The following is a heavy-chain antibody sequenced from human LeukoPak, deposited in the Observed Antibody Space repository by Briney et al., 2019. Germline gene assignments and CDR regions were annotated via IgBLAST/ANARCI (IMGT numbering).Heavy chain of an antibody. D-gene: IGHD5-18*01. CDR3: ARLFSRGYSYGYIDY. V-gene: IGHV1-2*02. CDR2: INPNSGGP. J-gene: IGHJ4*02. CDR1: GYTFTGYY. Sequence: ASVKVSCKASGYTFTGYYMHWVRQAPGQGLEWMGWINPNSGGPNYAQKFQGRVTMTRDTSISTAYMELSRLRSDDTAVYYCARLFSRGYSYGYIDYWGQGTLVTVSS.